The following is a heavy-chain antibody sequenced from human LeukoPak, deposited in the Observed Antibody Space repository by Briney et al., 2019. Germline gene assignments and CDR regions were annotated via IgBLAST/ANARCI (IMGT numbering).Heavy chain of an antibody. J-gene: IGHJ5*02. CDR1: GDSVGSTRVY. CDR3: ARAWNSGIDP. V-gene: IGHV4-39*07. Sequence: KPSETLSLTCSVSGDSVGSTRVYWGGVRQPPGRGMESTDENNHRGSTNYNPSLKSRVHISVEMSKNQFSLKLSSVSAGETAVYYCARAWNSGIDPWGQGTLVTVSS. D-gene: IGHD1-7*01. CDR2: NNHRGST.